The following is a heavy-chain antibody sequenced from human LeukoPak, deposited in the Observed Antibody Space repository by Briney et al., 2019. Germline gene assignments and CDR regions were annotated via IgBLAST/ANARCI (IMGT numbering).Heavy chain of an antibody. V-gene: IGHV5-51*01. D-gene: IGHD3-10*01. CDR3: ARRLTMVRGVLGGPFDY. J-gene: IGHJ4*02. CDR1: GYSFTSYW. CDR2: IYPGGSDT. Sequence: GESLKTSCKGSGYSFTSYWIGWVRQMPGKGLEWMGIIYPGGSDTRYSPSFQGQVTISADKSISTAYLQWSSLKASDTAMYYCARRLTMVRGVLGGPFDYWGQGTLVTVSS.